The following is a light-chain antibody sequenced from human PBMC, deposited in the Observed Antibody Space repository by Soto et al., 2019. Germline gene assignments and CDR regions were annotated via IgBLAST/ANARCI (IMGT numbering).Light chain of an antibody. CDR2: DAS. J-gene: IGKJ2*01. CDR1: QRISSW. Sequence: STLSASVGDRVTITCRASQRISSWLAWYQQKPGKAPKLLIYDASNLESGVPSRFSGSGSGTEFTLTISSLQPDDFATYFCQQFNSYPYTFGQGTKVDIK. CDR3: QQFNSYPYT. V-gene: IGKV1-5*01.